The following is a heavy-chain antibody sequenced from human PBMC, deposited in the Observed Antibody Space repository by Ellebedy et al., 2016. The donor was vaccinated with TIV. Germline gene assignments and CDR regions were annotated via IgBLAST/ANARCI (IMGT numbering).Heavy chain of an antibody. J-gene: IGHJ3*02. CDR1: GYRFTNYW. CDR3: ARHPDDAFDI. Sequence: ASVKVSCKGSGYRFTNYWIAWVRQMPGKGLEWMGIIYPGDSDTRYSPSFQGQVTISADKSISTAYLQWSSLKALDTAMYYCARHPDDAFDIWGQGTMVTVSS. CDR2: IYPGDSDT. D-gene: IGHD1-14*01. V-gene: IGHV5-51*01.